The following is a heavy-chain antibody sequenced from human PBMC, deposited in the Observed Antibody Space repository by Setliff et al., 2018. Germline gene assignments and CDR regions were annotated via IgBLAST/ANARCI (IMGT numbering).Heavy chain of an antibody. CDR2: ISPYSGNT. CDR3: SRLVRYCTTTSCQRLSGDEY. CDR1: GYTFTDFG. J-gene: IGHJ4*02. Sequence: ASVKVSCKASGYTFTDFGVSWVRQAPGQGLEWVGWISPYSGNTYYAPKFQGTVIMTTDTSTGTAYLELRSLRSDDTAVYYCSRLVRYCTTTSCQRLSGDEYWGQGTLVTVSS. V-gene: IGHV1-18*01. D-gene: IGHD2-2*01.